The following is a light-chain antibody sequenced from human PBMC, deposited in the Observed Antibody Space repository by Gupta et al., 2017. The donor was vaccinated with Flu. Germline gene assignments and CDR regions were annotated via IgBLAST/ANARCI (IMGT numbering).Light chain of an antibody. Sequence: QSVLTQPPSVSGAPGQRVPISCTGSASNIGAGYDVHWYQQLPGRAPKLLIFGNSNRPSGVPDRFSGSISGTSGSLAITGLQADDEADYYCQSYDNSGSGGFVFGPGTKVTVL. V-gene: IGLV1-40*01. CDR1: ASNIGAGYD. J-gene: IGLJ1*01. CDR3: QSYDNSGSGGFV. CDR2: GNS.